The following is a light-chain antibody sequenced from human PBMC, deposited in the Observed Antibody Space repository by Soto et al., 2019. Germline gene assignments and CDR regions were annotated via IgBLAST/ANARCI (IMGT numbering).Light chain of an antibody. CDR2: GAS. V-gene: IGKV3D-15*01. CDR1: QSVSSSY. J-gene: IGKJ1*01. CDR3: QQYNTYWT. Sequence: MMRTQSPATLSVSPGERVTLSCRASQSVSSSYLAWYQQKPGQAPRLLIYGASSRATGIPDRFSGSGSGTEFTLTISSLQPDYFATYYCQQYNTYWTCGQGTKV.